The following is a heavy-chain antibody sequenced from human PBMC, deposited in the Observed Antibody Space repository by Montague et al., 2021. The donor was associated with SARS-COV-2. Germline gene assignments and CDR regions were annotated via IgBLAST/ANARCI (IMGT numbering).Heavy chain of an antibody. CDR3: ARACWSRRLSFGDSQYFDY. D-gene: IGHD3-10*01. CDR2: INRDGNT. CDR1: VDSFSGYY. V-gene: IGHV4-34*01. Sequence: SETLSLTCAVYVDSFSGYYWAWIRQPPGKGLEWIGEINRDGNTNYNPSLKDRVTMSADTSKSQFSLEMRSVTAADTAVYFCARACWSRRLSFGDSQYFDYWGQGTPVTVSS. J-gene: IGHJ4*02.